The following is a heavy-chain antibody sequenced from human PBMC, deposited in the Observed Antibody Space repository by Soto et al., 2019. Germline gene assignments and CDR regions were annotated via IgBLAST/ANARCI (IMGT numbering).Heavy chain of an antibody. V-gene: IGHV3-23*01. CDR2: ISGSGVST. J-gene: IGHJ4*02. D-gene: IGHD6-19*01. CDR3: AKEYEYSSGWERIDY. CDR1: GFTFSSYA. Sequence: EVQLLESGGGLVQPGGSLRLSCAASGFTFSSYAMSWVRQAPGKGLEWVSAISGSGVSTYYADSLKGRFTISRDNSKNKLYLQMNSLRAEDTAVYYCAKEYEYSSGWERIDYWGQGTLVTVSS.